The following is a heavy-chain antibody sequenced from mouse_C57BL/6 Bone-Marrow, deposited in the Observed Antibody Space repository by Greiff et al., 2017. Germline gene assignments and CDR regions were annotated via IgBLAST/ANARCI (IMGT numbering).Heavy chain of an antibody. J-gene: IGHJ1*03. CDR3: TTEGLRRFHWYFDV. V-gene: IGHV14-1*01. CDR2: IDPEDGDN. D-gene: IGHD2-4*01. Sequence: EVQLQQSGAELVRPGASVTLSCTASGFNIKDYYMHWVKQRPEQGLEWIGRIDPEDGDNEYAPKFQGKATMTADKSSNTAYLQLSSLPSEDTAVYSCTTEGLRRFHWYFDVWGTGTTVTVSS. CDR1: GFNIKDYY.